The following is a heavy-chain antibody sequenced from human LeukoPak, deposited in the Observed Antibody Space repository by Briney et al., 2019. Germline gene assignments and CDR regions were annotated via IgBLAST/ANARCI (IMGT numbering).Heavy chain of an antibody. CDR3: AKDADSNYRHYYYYYYMDV. J-gene: IGHJ6*03. D-gene: IGHD4-11*01. CDR2: ISYDGSNK. CDR1: GFTFSSYG. Sequence: GGSLRLSCAASGFTFSSYGMPWVRQAPGKGLEWVAVISYDGSNKYYADSVKGRFTISRDNSKNTLYLQMNSLRAEDTAVYYCAKDADSNYRHYYYYYYMDVWGKGTTVTVSS. V-gene: IGHV3-30*18.